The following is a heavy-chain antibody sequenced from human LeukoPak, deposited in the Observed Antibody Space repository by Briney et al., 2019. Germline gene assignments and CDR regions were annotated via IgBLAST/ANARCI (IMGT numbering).Heavy chain of an antibody. D-gene: IGHD3-16*01. V-gene: IGHV3-33*06. CDR1: GFMFSRLG. J-gene: IGHJ6*03. CDR2: IWHDGSVE. Sequence: PGGSLRLSCTASGFMFSRLGMQWVRQAPGEGLEWVAMIWHDGSVEEYADSVKGRFTISRYNSQNTLYLQMNSLRDDDTAVYYCAKEGDQFRGYLDAWGKGTTVTASS. CDR3: AKEGDQFRGYLDA.